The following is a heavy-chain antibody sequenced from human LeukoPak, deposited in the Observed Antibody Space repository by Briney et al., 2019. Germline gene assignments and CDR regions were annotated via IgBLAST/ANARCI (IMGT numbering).Heavy chain of an antibody. CDR1: GFTVSSNY. V-gene: IGHV3-66*02. J-gene: IGHJ5*02. D-gene: IGHD3-22*01. Sequence: GGSLRLSCAASGFTVSSNYMSWVRQAPGKGLEWASVIYSGGSTYYADSVKGRFTISRDNSKNTLYLQMNSLRAEDTAVYYCARDSSGDYYDSSGSLGWFDPWGQGTLVTVSS. CDR2: IYSGGST. CDR3: ARDSSGDYYDSSGSLGWFDP.